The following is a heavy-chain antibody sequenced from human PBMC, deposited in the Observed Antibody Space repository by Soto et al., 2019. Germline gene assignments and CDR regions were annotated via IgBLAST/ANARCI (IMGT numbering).Heavy chain of an antibody. Sequence: SETLSLTCAVSGYSISSGYYWGWIRQPPGKGLEWIGSIYHSGSTYYNPSLKSRVTISVATSKNQFSLKLSSVTAADTAVYYCARCIMLYSFDYWGQGTLVTVSS. CDR2: IYHSGST. J-gene: IGHJ4*02. CDR1: GYSISSGYY. CDR3: ARCIMLYSFDY. D-gene: IGHD2-8*01. V-gene: IGHV4-38-2*01.